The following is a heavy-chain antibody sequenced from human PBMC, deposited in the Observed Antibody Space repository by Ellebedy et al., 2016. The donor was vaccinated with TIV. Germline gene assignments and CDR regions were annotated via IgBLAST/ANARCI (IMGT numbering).Heavy chain of an antibody. J-gene: IGHJ4*02. D-gene: IGHD3-22*01. V-gene: IGHV3-23*01. Sequence: GESLKISCAAPGFSFSAFAMHWVRQAPGKGLEWLSVISADGSSTYHADSVKGRFTITRDNSKNTLYLQMSRLRTEDTAVYFCAKGSSSGFNYDRVGFEYWGQGTLVTVSS. CDR3: AKGSSSGFNYDRVGFEY. CDR2: ISADGSST. CDR1: GFSFSAFA.